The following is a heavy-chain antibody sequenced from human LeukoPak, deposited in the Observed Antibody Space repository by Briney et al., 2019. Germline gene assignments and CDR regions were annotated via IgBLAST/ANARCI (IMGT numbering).Heavy chain of an antibody. Sequence: GALRLSCAASGFTFSSYGMHWVRQAPGKGLEWVALIWKEGSSKHYADSVRGRFTISRDNSKNTLYLQMNSVRAEDTAVYYCARDVELSHWGQGTLVTVSS. D-gene: IGHD3-16*02. CDR3: ARDVELSH. CDR1: GFTFSSYG. J-gene: IGHJ4*02. CDR2: IWKEGSSK. V-gene: IGHV3-33*01.